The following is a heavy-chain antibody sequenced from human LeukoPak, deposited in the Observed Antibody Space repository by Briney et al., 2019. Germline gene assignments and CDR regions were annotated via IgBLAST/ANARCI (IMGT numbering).Heavy chain of an antibody. CDR1: GFFVSDNY. CDR3: ARLIVVVTYDAFDI. CDR2: IYSGGST. V-gene: IGHV3-66*01. J-gene: IGHJ3*02. D-gene: IGHD3-22*01. Sequence: GGSLRLSCAASGFFVSDNYMSWVRQAPGKGLEWVSLIYSGGSTYYADSVKGRFTISRDNSKNTMYLQMNSLRAEDTAVYYCARLIVVVTYDAFDIWGQGTMVTVSS.